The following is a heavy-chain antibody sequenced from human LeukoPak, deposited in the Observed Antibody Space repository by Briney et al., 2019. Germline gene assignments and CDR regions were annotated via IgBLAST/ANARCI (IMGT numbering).Heavy chain of an antibody. CDR1: GFTFSTYA. V-gene: IGHV3-23*01. J-gene: IGHJ5*02. D-gene: IGHD3-9*01. CDR3: AKTGILTGYYES. CDR2: ISGSGGST. Sequence: PGGSLRLSCAASGFTFSTYAMSWVRQAPGKGLEWVSAISGSGGSTYYADSVKGLFTISRDNSKNTLYLQMNSLRAEDTAVYYCAKTGILTGYYESWGQGTLVTVSS.